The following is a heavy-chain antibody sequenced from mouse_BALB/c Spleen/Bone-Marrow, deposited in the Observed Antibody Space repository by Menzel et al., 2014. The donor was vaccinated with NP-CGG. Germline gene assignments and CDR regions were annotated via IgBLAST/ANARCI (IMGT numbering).Heavy chain of an antibody. CDR3: ALYYDYDVGY. Sequence: VQLQQPGAELVKPGASVKLSCTASGFNIKDTYMHWVKQRPEQGLEWIGRIDPANGNTKYDPKFQGKATITADTSSNTAYLQLSGLTSEDTAVYYCALYYDYDVGYWGQGTTLTVSS. V-gene: IGHV14-3*02. D-gene: IGHD2-4*01. J-gene: IGHJ2*01. CDR2: IDPANGNT. CDR1: GFNIKDTY.